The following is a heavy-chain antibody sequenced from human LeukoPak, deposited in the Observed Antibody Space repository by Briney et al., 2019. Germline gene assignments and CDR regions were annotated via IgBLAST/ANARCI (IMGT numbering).Heavy chain of an antibody. CDR1: GYTFTGYY. Sequence: GASVKVSCKASGYTFTGYYMHWVRQAPGQGLEWMGWINPNSGGTNYAQKLQGRVTMTRDTSISTAYMELSRLRSDDTAVYYCARVLATVTPEGDAFDIWGQGTMVTVSS. CDR2: INPNSGGT. D-gene: IGHD4-17*01. J-gene: IGHJ3*02. V-gene: IGHV1-2*02. CDR3: ARVLATVTPEGDAFDI.